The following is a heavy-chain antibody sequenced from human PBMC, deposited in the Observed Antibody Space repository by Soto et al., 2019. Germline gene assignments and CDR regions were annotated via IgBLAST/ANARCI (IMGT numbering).Heavy chain of an antibody. V-gene: IGHV3-30*18. CDR3: AKDQWYSSGHPIPFDY. J-gene: IGHJ4*02. Sequence: QVQLVESGGGVVQPGRSLRLSCAASGFTFSSYGMHWVRQAPGKGLEWVAVISYDGSNKYYADSVKGRFTISRDNSKNTLYLQMNSLRAEDTAEYYCAKDQWYSSGHPIPFDYWGQGTLVTVSS. D-gene: IGHD6-19*01. CDR2: ISYDGSNK. CDR1: GFTFSSYG.